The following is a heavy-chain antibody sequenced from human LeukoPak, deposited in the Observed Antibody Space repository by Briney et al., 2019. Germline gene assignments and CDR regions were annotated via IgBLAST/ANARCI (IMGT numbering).Heavy chain of an antibody. J-gene: IGHJ4*02. CDR3: ARQCLDSSGWCEFDY. D-gene: IGHD6-19*01. CDR2: IKPNSGGA. V-gene: IGHV1-2*02. Sequence: ASVKVSCKASGYTFTGYYMHWVRQAPGQGLEWMGWIKPNSGGANYAQKFQGRVTMTRDTSISTAYMELSRLRSDDTAVYYCARQCLDSSGWCEFDYWGQGTLVTVSS. CDR1: GYTFTGYY.